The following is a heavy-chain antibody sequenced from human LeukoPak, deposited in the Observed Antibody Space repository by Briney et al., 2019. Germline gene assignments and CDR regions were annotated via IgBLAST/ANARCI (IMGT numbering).Heavy chain of an antibody. J-gene: IGHJ4*02. CDR1: GFTFTSYW. D-gene: IGHD1-26*01. Sequence: GGSLTLSRAASGFTFTSYWMSWVRQAPGKGLEWVANIKYDGSEKYYVESVKGRFTISRDNAKKSLSLKMSSLRGEDTAVYYCTRIVGATTTGWGQGTLVTVSS. CDR3: TRIVGATTTG. V-gene: IGHV3-7*04. CDR2: IKYDGSEK.